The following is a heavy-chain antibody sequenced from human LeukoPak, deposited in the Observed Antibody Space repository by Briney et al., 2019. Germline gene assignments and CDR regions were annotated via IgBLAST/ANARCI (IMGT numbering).Heavy chain of an antibody. CDR3: AREGSCSSTSCYADYYYYCMDV. J-gene: IGHJ6*02. Sequence: GGSLRLSCAASGFTFSSYGMHWVRQAPGRGLEWVAVIWYDGSNKHYADSVKGRFTISRDNSKNTLYLQMNSLRAEDTAVYYCAREGSCSSTSCYADYYYYCMDVWGQGTTVTVSS. CDR1: GFTFSSYG. CDR2: IWYDGSNK. V-gene: IGHV3-33*01. D-gene: IGHD2-2*01.